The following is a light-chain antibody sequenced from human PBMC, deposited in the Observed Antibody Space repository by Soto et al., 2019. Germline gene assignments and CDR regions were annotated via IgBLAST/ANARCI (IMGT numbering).Light chain of an antibody. CDR2: GAS. J-gene: IGKJ1*01. V-gene: IGKV3-20*01. CDR3: QQYNNWPPAWT. Sequence: EIVLTQSPGTLSLSPWERATLSCRASQSVSSSYLAWYQQKPGQAPRLLIYGASSRATGIPDRFSGSGSGTDFTLTISSLQSEDFAVYYCQQYNNWPPAWTFGQGTKVDIK. CDR1: QSVSSSY.